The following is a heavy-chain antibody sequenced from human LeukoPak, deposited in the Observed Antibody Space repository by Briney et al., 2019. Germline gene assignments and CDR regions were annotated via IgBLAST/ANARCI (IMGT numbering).Heavy chain of an antibody. CDR1: GGTFSSYA. CDR3: ARGGGIVVVPAAMFWFDP. CDR2: IIPIFGTA. D-gene: IGHD2-2*01. J-gene: IGHJ5*02. V-gene: IGHV1-69*05. Sequence: SVKVPCKASGGTFSSYAISWVRQAPGQGLEWMGGIIPIFGTANYAQKFQGRVTITTDESTSTAYMELSSLRSEDTAVYYCARGGGIVVVPAAMFWFDPWGQGTLVTVSS.